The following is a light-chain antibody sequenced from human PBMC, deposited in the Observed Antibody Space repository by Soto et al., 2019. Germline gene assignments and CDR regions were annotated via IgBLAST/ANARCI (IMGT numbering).Light chain of an antibody. V-gene: IGLV1-51*01. CDR2: DNS. Sequence: QSALTQPPSVSAAPGQKVTISCSGSSSNIGKNYVSWYQQVPGTAPKLLIYDNSERPSGIPDRFSGSKSGTSATLGITGLQTGDEADYYCGTWDGSLSSGVFGGGTKLTVL. CDR1: SSNIGKNY. CDR3: GTWDGSLSSGV. J-gene: IGLJ2*01.